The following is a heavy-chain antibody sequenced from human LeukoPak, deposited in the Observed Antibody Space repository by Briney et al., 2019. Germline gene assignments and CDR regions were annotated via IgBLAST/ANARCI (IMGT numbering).Heavy chain of an antibody. CDR2: ISNDGNKE. CDR1: ETTFGQFA. D-gene: IGHD6-13*01. CDR3: ARSPGLSAPGYLDS. V-gene: IGHV3-30*03. J-gene: IGHJ4*02. Sequence: GGSLRLSCAASETTFGQFAMYWVRHVPGKGLEWVASISNDGNKEYYADSVKGRFTVSRDNSKNTLYLQMNSLRDEDTALYHCARSPGLSAPGYLDSWGQGTLVTVSS.